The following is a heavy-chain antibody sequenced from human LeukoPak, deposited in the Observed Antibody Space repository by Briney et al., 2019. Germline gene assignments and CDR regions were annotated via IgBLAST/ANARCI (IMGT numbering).Heavy chain of an antibody. J-gene: IGHJ4*02. CDR3: ARGEAIVGSY. CDR1: GYTFTTYD. Sequence: ASVKVSCKASGYTFTTYDINWVRQAPGQGLEWLGWLSPTSGNTGYAQKFQGRVTMTRDTSTSTVYMELSSLTSDDTAVYCCARGEAIVGSYWGQGTLVTVSS. CDR2: LSPTSGNT. D-gene: IGHD1-26*01. V-gene: IGHV1-8*02.